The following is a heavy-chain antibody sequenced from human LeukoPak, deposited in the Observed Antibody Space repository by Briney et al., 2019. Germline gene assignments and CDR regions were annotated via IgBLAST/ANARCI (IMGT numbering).Heavy chain of an antibody. CDR2: ISSSSSYI. J-gene: IGHJ4*02. Sequence: GGSLRLSCAASGFTFSSYSMNWVRQAPGKGLEWVSSISSSSSYIYYADSVKGRFTISRDNDKNSLYLQMNSLRAEDTAVYYCAREGIAALGDYWGQGTLVTVPS. D-gene: IGHD6-6*01. V-gene: IGHV3-21*01. CDR1: GFTFSSYS. CDR3: AREGIAALGDY.